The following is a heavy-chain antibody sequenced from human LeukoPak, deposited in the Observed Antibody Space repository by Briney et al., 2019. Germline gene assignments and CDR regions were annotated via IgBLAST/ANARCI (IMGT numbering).Heavy chain of an antibody. CDR3: ATQTYYYDSSGYSPFDY. CDR2: MNPNSGNT. CDR1: GYTFTSYD. V-gene: IGHV1-8*03. D-gene: IGHD3-22*01. Sequence: GASVKVSCKASGYTFTSYDINWVRQATGQGLEWMGWMNPNSGNTGYAQKFQGRVTITRNTSISTAYMELSSLRSEDTAVYYCATQTYYYDSSGYSPFDYWGQGTLVTVSS. J-gene: IGHJ4*02.